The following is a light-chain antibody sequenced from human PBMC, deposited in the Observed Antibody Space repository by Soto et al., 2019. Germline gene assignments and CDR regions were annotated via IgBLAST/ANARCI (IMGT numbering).Light chain of an antibody. CDR3: SSYAGSNNFVV. J-gene: IGLJ3*02. CDR2: EVT. V-gene: IGLV2-8*01. CDR1: SSDVCAYDY. Sequence: QSALSQPPSASGSPGQSVTISCTGTSSDVCAYDYVSWYQQYPGKAPKLMIYEVTTRPSGVPDRFSGSKSGNTASLTVSGLQAEDEADYYCSSYAGSNNFVVFGGGTKLTVL.